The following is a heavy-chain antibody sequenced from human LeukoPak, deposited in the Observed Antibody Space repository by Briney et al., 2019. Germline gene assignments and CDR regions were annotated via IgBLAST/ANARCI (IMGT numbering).Heavy chain of an antibody. Sequence: SETLSLTCAVSGGSISSSHWWSWVRQPPGKGLEWIGEIYHSGSTNYNPSLKSRVTILVDKSKNQFSLKLSSVTAAGTAVYYCARSWDSSGWYSHDYWGQGTLVTVSS. D-gene: IGHD6-19*01. V-gene: IGHV4-4*02. CDR1: GGSISSSHW. J-gene: IGHJ4*02. CDR3: ARSWDSSGWYSHDY. CDR2: IYHSGST.